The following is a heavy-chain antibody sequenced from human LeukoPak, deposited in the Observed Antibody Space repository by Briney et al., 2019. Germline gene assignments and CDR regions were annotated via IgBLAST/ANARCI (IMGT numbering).Heavy chain of an antibody. J-gene: IGHJ3*02. CDR1: GFTFGDYA. CDR3: TRDSHHDAFDI. CDR2: IRSKAYGGTT. Sequence: PGGSLRLSCTASGFTFGDYAMSWVRQAPGKGLEWVGFIRSKAYGGTTEYAASVKGRFTISRDDSKSIAYLQMNSLKTEDTAVYYCTRDSHHDAFDIWGQGTMVTVSS. V-gene: IGHV3-49*04.